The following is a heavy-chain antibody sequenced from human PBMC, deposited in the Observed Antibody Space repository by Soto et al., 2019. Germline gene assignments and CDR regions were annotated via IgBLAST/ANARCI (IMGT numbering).Heavy chain of an antibody. V-gene: IGHV3-30*18. CDR3: AKENDEPFPYYGMDV. Sequence: PGGSLRLSCAASGFTFSSYGMHWVRQAPGKGLEWVAVISYDGSNKYYADSVKGRFTISRDNSKNTLYLQMNSLRAEDTAVYYCAKENDEPFPYYGMDVWGQGTTVTVSS. CDR1: GFTFSSYG. J-gene: IGHJ6*02. CDR2: ISYDGSNK.